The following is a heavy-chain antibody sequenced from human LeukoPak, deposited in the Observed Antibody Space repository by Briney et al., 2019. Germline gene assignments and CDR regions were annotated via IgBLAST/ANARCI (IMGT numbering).Heavy chain of an antibody. Sequence: QPGGSLRLSCAASGFTFSSYEMNWVRHAPGKGLEWVSYISSSGTTIYYADSVKGRFTISRDNAKNSLYLQMNSLRAEDTAVYYCARYIVVVPAARPYYYYYGMDVWGKGTTVTVSS. CDR1: GFTFSSYE. J-gene: IGHJ6*04. V-gene: IGHV3-48*03. CDR3: ARYIVVVPAARPYYYYYGMDV. D-gene: IGHD2-2*01. CDR2: ISSSGTTI.